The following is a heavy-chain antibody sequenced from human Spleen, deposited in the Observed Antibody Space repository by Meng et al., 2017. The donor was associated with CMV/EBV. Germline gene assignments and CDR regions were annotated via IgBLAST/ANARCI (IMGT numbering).Heavy chain of an antibody. V-gene: IGHV1-2*02. CDR3: ARDREAIVVVPAAMAYYAMDV. D-gene: IGHD2-2*01. J-gene: IGHJ6*02. Sequence: VKVSCKASGYTFTGYYMHWVRQAPGQGLEWMGWINPNSGVTNSAQKFHGRVTMTRDTSITTAYMELSRLRSDDTAVYYCARDREAIVVVPAAMAYYAMDVWGQGTTVTVSS. CDR2: INPNSGVT. CDR1: GYTFTGYY.